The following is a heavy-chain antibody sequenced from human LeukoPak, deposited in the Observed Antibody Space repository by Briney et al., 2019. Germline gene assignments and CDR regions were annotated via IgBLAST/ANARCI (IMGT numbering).Heavy chain of an antibody. CDR1: VCTFGSTY. CDR2: IYSGGST. CDR3: ARATLDN. V-gene: IGHV3-53*01. J-gene: IGHJ4*02. Sequence: PGGSLRLSCAASVCTFGSTYISWVRQAPGKGLEWVSVIYSGGSTKYADSVKARFTISRDNSKNTVYLQMNNLRAEDTAVYYCARATLDNWGQGTLVTVSS.